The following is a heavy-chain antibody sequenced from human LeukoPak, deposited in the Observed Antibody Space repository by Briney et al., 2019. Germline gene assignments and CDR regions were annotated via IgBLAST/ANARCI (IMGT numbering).Heavy chain of an antibody. Sequence: ASVKVSCKTSGYTFTSYGISWVRQAPGQGLEWMGWISAYNGNTNYAQKLQGRVTMTTDTSTSTAYMELRSLRSDDTAVYYCARVPYGDYENRFDYWGQGTLVTVSS. CDR3: ARVPYGDYENRFDY. J-gene: IGHJ4*02. V-gene: IGHV1-18*01. D-gene: IGHD4-17*01. CDR2: ISAYNGNT. CDR1: GYTFTSYG.